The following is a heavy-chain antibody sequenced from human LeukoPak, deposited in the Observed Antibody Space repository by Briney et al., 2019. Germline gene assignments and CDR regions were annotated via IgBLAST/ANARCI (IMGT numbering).Heavy chain of an antibody. CDR1: GGSFSGYY. V-gene: IGHV4-34*01. CDR3: ARGRRSSWFGELFRLYNWFDP. CDR2: INHSGST. J-gene: IGHJ5*02. Sequence: SETLSLTCAVYGGSFSGYYWSWIRRPPGKGLEWIGEINHSGSTNYNPSLKSRVTISVDTSKNQFSLKLSSVTAADTAVYYCARGRRSSWFGELFRLYNWFDPWGQGTLVTVSS. D-gene: IGHD3-10*01.